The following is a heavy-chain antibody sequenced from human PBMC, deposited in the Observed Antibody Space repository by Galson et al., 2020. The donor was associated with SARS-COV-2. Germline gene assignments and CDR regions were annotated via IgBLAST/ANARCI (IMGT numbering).Heavy chain of an antibody. CDR1: GGSISSSSYY. J-gene: IGHJ4*02. Sequence: SATLSLTCPVSGGSISSSSYYWGWIRQPPGKGLEWIGSIYYSGSTYYNPSLKSRVTISVDTSKNQFSLKLSSVTAADTAVYYCAREEYSSGWYLDYWGQGTLVTVSS. V-gene: IGHV4-39*07. CDR2: IYYSGST. CDR3: AREEYSSGWYLDY. D-gene: IGHD6-19*01.